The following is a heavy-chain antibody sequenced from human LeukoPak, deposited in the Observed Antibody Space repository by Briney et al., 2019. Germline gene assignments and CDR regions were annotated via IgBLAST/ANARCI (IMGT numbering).Heavy chain of an antibody. Sequence: ASVKVSCKASGYTFTSYYMHWVRQAPGQGLEWMGIINPSGGSTSYAQEFQGRVTMTRDMSTSTVYMELSSLRSEDTAVYYCARDRDCSGGSCYRTDAFDIWGQGTMVTVSS. CDR3: ARDRDCSGGSCYRTDAFDI. J-gene: IGHJ3*02. CDR2: INPSGGST. CDR1: GYTFTSYY. D-gene: IGHD2-15*01. V-gene: IGHV1-46*01.